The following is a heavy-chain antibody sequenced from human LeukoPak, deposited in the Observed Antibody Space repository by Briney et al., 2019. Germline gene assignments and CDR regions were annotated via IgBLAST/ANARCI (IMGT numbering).Heavy chain of an antibody. CDR2: LKQDGSVK. Sequence: GGSLRLSCVASGFTFSTYWMSWVRQAPGKGLEWVANLKQDGSVKHYVDSVKGRFTISRDNAKNSMYLQMTNLRAEDTAVYYCATSADSPGNSWGQGTLITVSS. CDR3: ATSADSPGNS. J-gene: IGHJ4*02. D-gene: IGHD4-23*01. CDR1: GFTFSTYW. V-gene: IGHV3-7*01.